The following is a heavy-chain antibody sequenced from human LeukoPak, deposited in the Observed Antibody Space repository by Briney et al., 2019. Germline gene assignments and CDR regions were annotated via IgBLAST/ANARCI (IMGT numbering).Heavy chain of an antibody. CDR3: ARGGDTAIDY. Sequence: SEPLSLTCAVYGGSFSGYYWSWIRQPPGKGLEWIGEINHSGSTNYNPSLKSRVTISVDTSKNQFSLKLSSVTAADTAVYYCARGGDTAIDYWGQGTLVTVSS. V-gene: IGHV4-34*01. CDR2: INHSGST. J-gene: IGHJ4*02. D-gene: IGHD5-18*01. CDR1: GGSFSGYY.